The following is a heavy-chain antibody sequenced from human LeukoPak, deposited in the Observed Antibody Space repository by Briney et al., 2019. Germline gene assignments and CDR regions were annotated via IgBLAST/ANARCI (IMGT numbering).Heavy chain of an antibody. D-gene: IGHD3-10*01. CDR2: ISYDGSNK. CDR3: ARSRRYYYGSGSTYYFDY. Sequence: GGSLRLSCAASGFTFSSYGMHWVRQAPGKGLEWVAVISYDGSNKYYADSVKGRFTISRDNSKNTLYLQMNSLRAEDTAVYYCARSRRYYYGSGSTYYFDYWGQGTLVTVSS. V-gene: IGHV3-30*03. J-gene: IGHJ4*02. CDR1: GFTFSSYG.